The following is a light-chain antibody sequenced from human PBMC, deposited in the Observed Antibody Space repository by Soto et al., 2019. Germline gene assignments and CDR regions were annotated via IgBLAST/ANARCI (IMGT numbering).Light chain of an antibody. CDR3: AAWDDSLNGYV. J-gene: IGLJ1*01. Sequence: LTQPPSTSGTPGQRVTISCSGSSSNIGSESVNWYQQLPGTAPKLLIYSYNQRPSGVPDRFSGSKSGTSASLAISGLQSEDEADYICAAWDDSLNGYVFGLGTKVTVL. V-gene: IGLV1-44*01. CDR1: SSNIGSES. CDR2: SYN.